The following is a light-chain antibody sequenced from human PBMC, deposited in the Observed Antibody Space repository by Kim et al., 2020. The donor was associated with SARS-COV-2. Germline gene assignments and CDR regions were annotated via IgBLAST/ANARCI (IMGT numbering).Light chain of an antibody. CDR2: DVS. CDR3: SSYAGSSTYV. J-gene: IGLJ1*01. Sequence: GQSITISSTGTSGDVGGYNSVSWYQQHPGTAPKLMIHDVSNRPSGVSNRFSGSKSGNTASLTISGLQAEDEADYYCSSYAGSSTYVFGTGTKVTVL. V-gene: IGLV2-14*03. CDR1: SGDVGGYNS.